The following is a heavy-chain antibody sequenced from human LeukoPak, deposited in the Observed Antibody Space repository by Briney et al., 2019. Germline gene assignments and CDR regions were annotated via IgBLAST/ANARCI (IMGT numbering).Heavy chain of an antibody. V-gene: IGHV3-48*03. J-gene: IGHJ3*02. CDR3: ARIYSDAFDI. D-gene: IGHD6-13*01. CDR2: ISSSGSTI. CDR1: GFTFSSYE. Sequence: GGSLRLSCAASGFTFSSYEMNWVRQAPGKGLEWVSYISSSGSTIYYADSVKGRFTISRDNAKNSLYLQMNSLRAEDTGVYYCARIYSDAFDIWGQGTMVTVSS.